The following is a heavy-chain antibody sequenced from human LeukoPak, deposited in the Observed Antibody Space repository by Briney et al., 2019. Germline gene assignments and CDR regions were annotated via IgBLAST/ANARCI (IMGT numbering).Heavy chain of an antibody. CDR1: GGSICIYY. CDR3: ARDRPGIAVAGDAFDI. CDR2: TYNRGST. D-gene: IGHD6-19*01. Sequence: TSETLSLTCTVSGGSICIYYWSWIRQPPGKGLEWIGYTYNRGSTNYNPSLKSRVTILVDTSKNQFSLKLRSVTAADTAVYYCARDRPGIAVAGDAFDIWGQGTLVTVSS. J-gene: IGHJ3*02. V-gene: IGHV4-59*01.